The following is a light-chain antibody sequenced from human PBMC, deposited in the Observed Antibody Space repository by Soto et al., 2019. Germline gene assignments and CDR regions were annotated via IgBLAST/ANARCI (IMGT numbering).Light chain of an antibody. J-gene: IGLJ1*01. V-gene: IGLV2-14*03. Sequence: QSALTQPASVSGSPGQSITISCTGTNRDVGGYTHVSWYQRHPGKAPKLMIYDVNNRPSGVSNRFSGSKSGNTASLTISGLQADDEGDYYCSSYTSSSSYVFGTGTKVTVL. CDR3: SSYTSSSSYV. CDR2: DVN. CDR1: NRDVGGYTH.